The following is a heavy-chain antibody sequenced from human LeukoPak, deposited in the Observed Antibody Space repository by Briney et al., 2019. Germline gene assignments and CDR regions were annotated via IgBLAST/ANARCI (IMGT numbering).Heavy chain of an antibody. CDR3: AREGAYGSGSYYTGNDY. CDR1: GGTFSSYA. V-gene: IGHV1-69*01. Sequence: SVRVSCKASGGTFSSYAISWVRQAPGQGLEWMGGIIPIFGTANYAQKFQGRVTITADESTSTAYMELSSLRSEDTAVYYCAREGAYGSGSYYTGNDYWGQGTLVTVSS. J-gene: IGHJ4*02. CDR2: IIPIFGTA. D-gene: IGHD3-10*01.